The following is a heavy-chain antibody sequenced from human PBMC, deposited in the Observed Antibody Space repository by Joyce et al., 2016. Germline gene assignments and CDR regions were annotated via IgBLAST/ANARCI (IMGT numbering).Heavy chain of an antibody. CDR2: ISGYDGKT. CDR3: ARSTPPYDY. Sequence: QVHLVQSGSEVKEPGASIKVSCKASGYTFSSYGISWVRQAPGQGLEWMGWISGYDGKTKSAEKFQGRVTVTTDTSTNTVYMELRGRRADDTAIYYGARSTPPYDYWGQGTLITASS. V-gene: IGHV1-18*04. CDR1: GYTFSSYG. J-gene: IGHJ4*02.